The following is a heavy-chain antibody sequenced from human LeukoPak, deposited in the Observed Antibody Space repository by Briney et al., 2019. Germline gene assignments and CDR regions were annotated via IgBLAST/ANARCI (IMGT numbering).Heavy chain of an antibody. Sequence: GGSLRLSCAASGFTFSSYAMSWVRQAPGKGLEWVSAISGSGGSTYYADSVKGRFTISRDNSKNTLYLQMNSLRADDTAVYYCASDDGSYHGIAHDYWGQGTLVTVSS. J-gene: IGHJ4*02. V-gene: IGHV3-23*01. CDR2: ISGSGGST. D-gene: IGHD1-26*01. CDR3: ASDDGSYHGIAHDY. CDR1: GFTFSSYA.